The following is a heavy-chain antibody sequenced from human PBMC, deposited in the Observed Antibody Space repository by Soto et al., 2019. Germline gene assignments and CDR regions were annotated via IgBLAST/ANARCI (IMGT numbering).Heavy chain of an antibody. D-gene: IGHD3-22*01. J-gene: IGHJ5*02. V-gene: IGHV4-59*08. Sequence: PSETLSLTCTVSGGSISSYYWSWIRQPPGKGLEWIGYIYYSGSTNYNPSLKSRVTISVDTSKNQFSLKLSSVTAADTAVYYCARVGSGGSSGYYYDRWGQGTLVTVS. CDR2: IYYSGST. CDR1: GGSISSYY. CDR3: ARVGSGGSSGYYYDR.